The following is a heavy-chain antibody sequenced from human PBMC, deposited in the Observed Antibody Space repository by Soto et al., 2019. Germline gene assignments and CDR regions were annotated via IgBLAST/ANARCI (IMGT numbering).Heavy chain of an antibody. D-gene: IGHD6-19*01. Sequence: SALRVNSAGPGVTFRTKDMNWVRQAPGKGLEWVAFISDDGSQKYYGDSVKGRFTISRDNSKNTLSLRMISLRTEDTSVYYCAKEAPGGWHFFDTWGQGTLVTVSS. V-gene: IGHV3-30*18. CDR1: GVTFRTKD. CDR3: AKEAPGGWHFFDT. J-gene: IGHJ4*02. CDR2: ISDDGSQK.